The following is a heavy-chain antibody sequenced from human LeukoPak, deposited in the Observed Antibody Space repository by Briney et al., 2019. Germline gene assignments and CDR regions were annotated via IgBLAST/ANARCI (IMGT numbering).Heavy chain of an antibody. CDR3: AREPRMRGSPFDY. J-gene: IGHJ4*02. Sequence: ASVNLSCKVSGYTLTELSMHWVRQAPGKGLEWMGGFDPEDGETIYAQKFQGRVTMTEDTSTDTAYMQLSSLRSEDTAVYYCAREPRMRGSPFDYWGQGTLVTVSS. CDR2: FDPEDGET. CDR1: GYTLTELS. V-gene: IGHV1-24*01. D-gene: IGHD1-26*01.